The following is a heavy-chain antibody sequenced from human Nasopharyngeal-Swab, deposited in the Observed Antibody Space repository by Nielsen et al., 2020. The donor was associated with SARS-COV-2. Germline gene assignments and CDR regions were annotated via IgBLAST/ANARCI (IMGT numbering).Heavy chain of an antibody. V-gene: IGHV3-13*01. Sequence: GESLKISCAASGFTFSTSDMHWVRLVTGKGLEWVSAIGTTGDTYYGGSVKGRFTTSREDAKNSLYLQMNSLRAGDTAVYYCARASFAGTYYYYYGMDVWGQGTTVTVSS. D-gene: IGHD3-16*01. CDR3: ARASFAGTYYYYYGMDV. CDR1: GFTFSTSD. J-gene: IGHJ6*02. CDR2: IGTTGDT.